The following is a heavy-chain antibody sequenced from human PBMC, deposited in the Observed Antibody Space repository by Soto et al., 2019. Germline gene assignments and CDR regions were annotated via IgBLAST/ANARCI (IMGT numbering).Heavy chain of an antibody. V-gene: IGHV5-10-1*01. D-gene: IGHD2-2*01. CDR2: IDPSDSYT. CDR1: GYSFTSYW. Sequence: LKISCKGSGYSFTSYWISWVRQMPGKGLEWMGRIDPSDSYTNYSPSFQGHVTISADKSISTAYLQWSSLKASDTAMYYCARGKVVPAASYYYYGMDVWGQGTTVTVSS. CDR3: ARGKVVPAASYYYYGMDV. J-gene: IGHJ6*02.